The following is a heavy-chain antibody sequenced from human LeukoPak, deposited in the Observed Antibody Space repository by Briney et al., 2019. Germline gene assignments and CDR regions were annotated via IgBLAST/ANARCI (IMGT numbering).Heavy chain of an antibody. CDR1: GYTFTGYY. D-gene: IGHD3-10*01. Sequence: GASVKVSCKASGYTFTGYYMHWVRQAPGQGLEWMGWINPNSGGTNYAQKFQGRVTMTRDTSISTAYMELSRLRSDDTAVYYCARGGNYLWFGESLHNWFDPWGQGTLVTVSS. CDR3: ARGGNYLWFGESLHNWFDP. J-gene: IGHJ5*02. CDR2: INPNSGGT. V-gene: IGHV1-2*02.